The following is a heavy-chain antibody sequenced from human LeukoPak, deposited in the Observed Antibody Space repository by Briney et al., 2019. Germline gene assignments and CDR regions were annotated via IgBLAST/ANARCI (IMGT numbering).Heavy chain of an antibody. V-gene: IGHV3-11*03. CDR3: ARPCSSGWYGGFDL. CDR2: ISSSSSYT. D-gene: IGHD6-19*01. CDR1: GFTFSDYY. J-gene: IGHJ2*01. Sequence: GGSLRLSCAASGFTFSDYYMSWIRQAPGKGLEWVSYISSSSSYTNYADSVKGRFTISRDNAKNSLYLQMHSLRAEDTAVYYCARPCSSGWYGGFDLWGRGTLVTVSS.